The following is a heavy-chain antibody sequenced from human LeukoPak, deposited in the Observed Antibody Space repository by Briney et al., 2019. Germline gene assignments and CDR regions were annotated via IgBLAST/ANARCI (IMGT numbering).Heavy chain of an antibody. CDR3: ARGRNRARYGSGSYYSLGY. V-gene: IGHV1-24*01. D-gene: IGHD3-10*01. CDR1: GYTLTELS. CDR2: FDPEDGET. J-gene: IGHJ4*02. Sequence: ASVKVSCKVSGYTLTELSMHWVRQAPGKGLEWMGGFDPEDGETIYAQKFQGRVTMTEDTSTDTAYMELSSLRSEDTAVYYCARGRNRARYGSGSYYSLGYWGQGTLVTVSS.